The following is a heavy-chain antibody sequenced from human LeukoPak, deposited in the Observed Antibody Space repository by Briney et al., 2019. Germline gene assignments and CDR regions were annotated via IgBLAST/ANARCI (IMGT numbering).Heavy chain of an antibody. CDR1: GITFSSYT. Sequence: GESLRLSCAASGITFSSYTMTWVRQAPGKGLECVSSINTSSGPIYSADSVKGRFTISRDNAKNSLYLQMNSLRADDTAVFYCARDRGGEFDYWGQGTLVTVSS. CDR2: INTSSGPI. V-gene: IGHV3-21*01. D-gene: IGHD3-16*01. J-gene: IGHJ4*02. CDR3: ARDRGGEFDY.